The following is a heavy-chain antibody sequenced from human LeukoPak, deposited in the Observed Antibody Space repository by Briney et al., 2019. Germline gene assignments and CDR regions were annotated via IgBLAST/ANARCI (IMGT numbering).Heavy chain of an antibody. CDR2: ISSSSSYT. D-gene: IGHD6-19*01. CDR1: GFTFSDYY. J-gene: IGHJ4*02. V-gene: IGHV3-11*05. Sequence: GGSLRLSCAASGFTFSDYYMSWIRQAPGKGLEWVSFISSSSSYTMSADSVKGRFTISRDNAKNSLYLQMNSLRADDTAVYYCARDRVAGRGVFDYWGQGTLVTVSS. CDR3: ARDRVAGRGVFDY.